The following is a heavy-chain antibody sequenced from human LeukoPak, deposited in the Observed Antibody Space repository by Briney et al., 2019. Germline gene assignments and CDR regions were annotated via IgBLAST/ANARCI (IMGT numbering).Heavy chain of an antibody. D-gene: IGHD3-16*01. J-gene: IGHJ3*01. CDR3: AREGASTISHAFDV. CDR1: GFPFSTFW. CDR2: IIQDGSER. V-gene: IGHV3-7*01. Sequence: PGGSLRLSCAASGFPFSTFWMTWVRQAPGKGLEWVANIIQDGSERYYVGSEKGRFTISRDNAKNSLYLQMNSLRAEDTAVYYCAREGASTISHAFDVWGQGTMVTVSS.